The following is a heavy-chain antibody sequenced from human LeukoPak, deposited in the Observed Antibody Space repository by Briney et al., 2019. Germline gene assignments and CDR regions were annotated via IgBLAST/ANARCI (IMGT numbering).Heavy chain of an antibody. J-gene: IGHJ4*02. CDR2: IKQDGSEK. D-gene: IGHD6-19*01. CDR3: ARCDFAVPGGKY. Sequence: GSLGLSCAASGFSLSTYWMSWVRQAPGKGLEWVANIKQDGSEKYYVDSVEGRFTISRDNAMNSLHLQMNSLRAEDTAVYYCARCDFAVPGGKYWGQGILVTVSS. V-gene: IGHV3-7*01. CDR1: GFSLSTYW.